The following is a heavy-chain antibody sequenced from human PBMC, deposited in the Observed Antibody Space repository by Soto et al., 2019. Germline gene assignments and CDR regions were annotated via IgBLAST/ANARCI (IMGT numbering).Heavy chain of an antibody. CDR2: IVVGSGNT. CDR1: GFTFTSSA. J-gene: IGHJ4*02. V-gene: IGHV1-58*01. CDR3: AAAAYGDYVPRGFDY. D-gene: IGHD4-17*01. Sequence: GASVKVSCKASGFTFTSSAVQWVRQARGQRLEWIGWIVVGSGNTNYAQKFQERVTITRDMSTSTAYMELSSLRSEDTAVYYCAAAAYGDYVPRGFDYWGQGTLVTVSS.